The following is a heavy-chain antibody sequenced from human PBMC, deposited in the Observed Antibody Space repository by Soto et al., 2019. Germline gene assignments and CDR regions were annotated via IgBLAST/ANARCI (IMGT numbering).Heavy chain of an antibody. V-gene: IGHV1-69*01. J-gene: IGHJ4*02. D-gene: IGHD6-25*01. Sequence: QVQLVQSGAEVKKPGSSVKVSCKASGGIFSKFGISWVRQAPGQGLEWMGGIIPMFGTAHYAQKFQGRVTIIADESTTTVYMELSSLRSEDTAVYYCASPAAEESEFFDYWGQGTLVTVSS. CDR3: ASPAAEESEFFDY. CDR2: IIPMFGTA. CDR1: GGIFSKFG.